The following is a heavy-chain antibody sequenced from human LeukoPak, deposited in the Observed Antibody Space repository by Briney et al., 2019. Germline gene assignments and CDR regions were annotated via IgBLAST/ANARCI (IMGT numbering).Heavy chain of an antibody. Sequence: PSETLSLTCTVSGGSISGYYWSWIRQPPGKGLDWIGYIYYSGNTNYNSSLKSRVTISVDTFRNQFSLRLTSVTAADTAVYYCARTSLRDFTFDYWGQGTLVTVSS. V-gene: IGHV4-59*01. CDR1: GGSISGYY. CDR3: ARTSLRDFTFDY. J-gene: IGHJ4*02. D-gene: IGHD3-3*01. CDR2: IYYSGNT.